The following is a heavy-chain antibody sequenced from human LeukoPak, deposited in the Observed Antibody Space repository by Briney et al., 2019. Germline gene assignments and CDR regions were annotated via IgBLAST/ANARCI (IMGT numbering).Heavy chain of an antibody. J-gene: IGHJ3*02. V-gene: IGHV3-30*04. CDR3: ARIPYDYYDSSAVPRAFDI. CDR1: GFTFSNYA. D-gene: IGHD3-22*01. Sequence: GRSLRLSCAASGFTFSNYAMQWVRQAPGKGLEWVAFIRYDGSNKYYADSVKGRFTISRDNSKNTLYLQMNSLRAEDTAVYYCARIPYDYYDSSAVPRAFDIWGQGTMVTVPS. CDR2: IRYDGSNK.